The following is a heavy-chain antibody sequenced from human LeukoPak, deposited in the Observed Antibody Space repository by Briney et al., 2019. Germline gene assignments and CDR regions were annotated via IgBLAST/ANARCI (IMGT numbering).Heavy chain of an antibody. V-gene: IGHV3-30*02. CDR2: IRYDESKT. Sequence: GGSLRLSCAASGFVFSDYGMHWVRQAPAKGREWVAFIRYDESKTYYGDSVKGRFTVSRDNSKNTLYLQMDSLRADDRAVYYCAKSPLPTSYSGTYYCDYCGEGTLVTASS. J-gene: IGHJ4*02. CDR3: AKSPLPTSYSGTYYCDY. D-gene: IGHD1-26*01. CDR1: GFVFSDYG.